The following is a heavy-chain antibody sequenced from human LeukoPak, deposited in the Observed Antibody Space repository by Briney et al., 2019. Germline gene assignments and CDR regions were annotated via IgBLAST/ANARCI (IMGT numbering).Heavy chain of an antibody. CDR1: GFTFSSYA. CDR2: IYSGGST. J-gene: IGHJ4*02. CDR3: ARDVAAAGTVVY. Sequence: GGSLRLSCAASGFTFSSYAMSWVRQAPGKGLEWVSVIYSGGSTYYADSVKGRFTISRDNSKNTLYLQMNSLRAEDTAVYYCARDVAAAGTVVYWGQGTLVTVSS. D-gene: IGHD6-13*01. V-gene: IGHV3-53*01.